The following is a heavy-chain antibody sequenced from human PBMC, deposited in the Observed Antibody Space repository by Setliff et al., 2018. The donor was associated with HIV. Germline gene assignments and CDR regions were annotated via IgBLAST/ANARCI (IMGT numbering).Heavy chain of an antibody. V-gene: IGHV5-51*01. J-gene: IGHJ6*02. CDR2: IYPGDSDT. D-gene: IGHD4-4*01. Sequence: PGESLKISCKGSGYSFTSYWIGWVRQMPGKGLEWMGIIYPGDSDTRYSPSFQGQVTISADKSISTAYLQWSSLKASDTAMYYCGGLKSPTPYYYYGMDVWGQGTTVTVSS. CDR1: GYSFTSYW. CDR3: GGLKSPTPYYYYGMDV.